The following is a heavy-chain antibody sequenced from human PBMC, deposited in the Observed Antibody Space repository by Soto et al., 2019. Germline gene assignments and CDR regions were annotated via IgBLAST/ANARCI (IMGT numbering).Heavy chain of an antibody. Sequence: VGSLRLSCAASGFTCTTAWIYWVRQPPGKGLEWVGRIKSKIAGGTPDFAASVSDRFAISRDDSESMVYLQMNSLKTEDTGVYYCNTDSYFTLSLVRFDYWGPGTLVTVSS. V-gene: IGHV3-15*07. D-gene: IGHD3-22*01. CDR1: GFTCTTAW. CDR3: NTDSYFTLSLVRFDY. CDR2: IKSKIAGGTP. J-gene: IGHJ4*01.